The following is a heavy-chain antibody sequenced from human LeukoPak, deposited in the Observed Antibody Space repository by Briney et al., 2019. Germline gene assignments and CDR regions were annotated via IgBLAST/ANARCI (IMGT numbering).Heavy chain of an antibody. J-gene: IGHJ3*02. CDR2: IYYSGST. Sequence: SETLSLTCTVSGGSISSSSYYWCWIRQPPGKGLEWIGSIYYSGSTYYNPSLKSRVTISVDTSKNQFSLKLSSVTAADTAVYYCARETFVTGTTIHAFDIWGQGTMVTVSS. V-gene: IGHV4-39*07. CDR1: GGSISSSSYY. D-gene: IGHD1-7*01. CDR3: ARETFVTGTTIHAFDI.